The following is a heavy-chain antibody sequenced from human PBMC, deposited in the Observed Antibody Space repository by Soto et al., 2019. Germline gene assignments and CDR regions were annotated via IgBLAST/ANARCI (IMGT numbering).Heavy chain of an antibody. CDR2: IIPILGIA. CDR1: GGTFSSYT. Sequence: QVQLVQSGAEVKKPGSSVKVSCKASGGTFSSYTISWVRQAPGQGLEWMGRIIPILGIANYAQKFQGRVTITASKSTSTAYMELSSLRSEDTVMYYCARESATPFDYWGQGTLVTVSS. D-gene: IGHD2-15*01. CDR3: ARESATPFDY. J-gene: IGHJ4*02. V-gene: IGHV1-69*08.